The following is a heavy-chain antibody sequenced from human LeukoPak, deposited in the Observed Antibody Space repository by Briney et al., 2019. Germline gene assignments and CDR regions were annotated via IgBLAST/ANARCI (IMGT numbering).Heavy chain of an antibody. Sequence: QPGGSLRLSCTASGFTFGDYAMSWVRQAPGKGLEGVGFIRSKAYGGTTEYAASVKGRFTISRDDSKSIAYLQMNSLKTEDTAVYYCTRGAPYVWGSYRSPPFDYWGQGTLVTVSS. CDR2: IRSKAYGGTT. V-gene: IGHV3-49*04. J-gene: IGHJ4*02. D-gene: IGHD3-16*02. CDR1: GFTFGDYA. CDR3: TRGAPYVWGSYRSPPFDY.